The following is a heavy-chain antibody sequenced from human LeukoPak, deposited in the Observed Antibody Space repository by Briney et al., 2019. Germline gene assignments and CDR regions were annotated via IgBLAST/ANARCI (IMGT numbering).Heavy chain of an antibody. CDR3: AREHIFERSRVDY. J-gene: IGHJ4*02. Sequence: GASVKVSCKASGYTFTNYVINWVRQAPGQGLEWVGWISAYNGNTNYTQKFQGRLTITMDTSTSTAYMELRSLRSDDTAVHFCAREHIFERSRVDYWGQGTLVTVSS. V-gene: IGHV1-18*04. CDR1: GYTFTNYV. D-gene: IGHD2-21*01. CDR2: ISAYNGNT.